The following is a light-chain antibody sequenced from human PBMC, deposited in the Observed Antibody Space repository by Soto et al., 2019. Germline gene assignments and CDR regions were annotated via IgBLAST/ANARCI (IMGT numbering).Light chain of an antibody. CDR2: DAS. Sequence: EIVLTQSPATLSLSPGERATLSCRASQSVSSHLVWYQQKPGQAPRLLISDASNRATGIPARFSGSGSGTDFTLTINSLEPEDFAVYYCQQRSSWPITFGQGTKVDIK. V-gene: IGKV3-11*01. J-gene: IGKJ1*01. CDR1: QSVSSH. CDR3: QQRSSWPIT.